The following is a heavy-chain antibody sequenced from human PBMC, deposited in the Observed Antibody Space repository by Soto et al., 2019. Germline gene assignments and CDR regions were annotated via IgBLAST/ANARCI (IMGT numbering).Heavy chain of an antibody. CDR2: VNAGNDNT. Sequence: QVHLVQSGAEVKKTGASVKVYCKTSGYTFTNNVIPWVRQAPGQRREWMGWVNAGNDNTKWSREFQGRLTLTKDTSATTAYMELSSLTSEDTAIYFCAREVPYGYSRFDYWGQGTLVTVSS. CDR1: GYTFTNNV. J-gene: IGHJ4*02. V-gene: IGHV1-3*01. D-gene: IGHD5-18*01. CDR3: AREVPYGYSRFDY.